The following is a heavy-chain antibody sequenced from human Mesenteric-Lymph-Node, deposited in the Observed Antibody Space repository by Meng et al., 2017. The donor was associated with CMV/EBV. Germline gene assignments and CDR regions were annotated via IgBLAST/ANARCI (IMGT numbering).Heavy chain of an antibody. V-gene: IGHV3-7*01. J-gene: IGHJ6*02. D-gene: IGHD6-19*01. CDR2: IKQDGSEK. Sequence: GESLKISCAASGFTFSSYWMSWVRQAPGKGLEWVANIKQDGSEKYYVDSVKGRFTISRDNAKNSLYLQMNSLRAEDTAVYYCARDSAGYHYWYYYGMDVWGQGTTVTVSS. CDR3: ARDSAGYHYWYYYGMDV. CDR1: GFTFSSYW.